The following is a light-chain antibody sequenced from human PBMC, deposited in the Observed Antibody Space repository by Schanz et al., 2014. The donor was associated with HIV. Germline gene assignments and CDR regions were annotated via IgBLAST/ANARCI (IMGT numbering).Light chain of an antibody. Sequence: QSVLTQPPSASGTPGQRVNNPGSGSSSNVRRKTVTPVQPPPGTAPKLVIYNTYHRPSGVPDRFSGSQSGASASLAISGLQSEDEADFYCATWDSLLCRWVFGGGTKLTVL. CDR2: NTY. CDR1: SSNVRRKT. J-gene: IGLJ3*02. CDR3: ATWDSLLCRWV. V-gene: IGLV1-44*01.